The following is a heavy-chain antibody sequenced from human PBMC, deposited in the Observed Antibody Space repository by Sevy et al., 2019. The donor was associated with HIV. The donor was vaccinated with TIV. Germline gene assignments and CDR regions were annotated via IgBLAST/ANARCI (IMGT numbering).Heavy chain of an antibody. Sequence: GESLKISCAASGFTFSSYAMHWVRQAPGKGLEWVAVISYDGSNKYYADSVKARFTISRDNSKNTLYLQMNSLRAEDTAVYYCAIVGGDYVWGSYRVWGQGTLVTVSS. J-gene: IGHJ4*02. D-gene: IGHD3-16*02. CDR2: ISYDGSNK. CDR1: GFTFSSYA. V-gene: IGHV3-30-3*01. CDR3: AIVGGDYVWGSYRV.